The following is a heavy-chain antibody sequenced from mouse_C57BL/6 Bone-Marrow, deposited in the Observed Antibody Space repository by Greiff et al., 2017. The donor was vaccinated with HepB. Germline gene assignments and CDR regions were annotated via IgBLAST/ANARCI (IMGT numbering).Heavy chain of an antibody. CDR3: ARGLPYWYFDV. D-gene: IGHD2-2*01. Sequence: EVMLVESGGGLVKPGGSLKLSCAASGFTFSDYGMHWVRQAPEKGLAWVAYISSGSSTIYYAATVKGRFTISRDNAKNTLFLQMTSLRSEDTAMYYCARGLPYWYFDVWGTGTTVTVSS. J-gene: IGHJ1*03. CDR1: GFTFSDYG. CDR2: ISSGSSTI. V-gene: IGHV5-17*01.